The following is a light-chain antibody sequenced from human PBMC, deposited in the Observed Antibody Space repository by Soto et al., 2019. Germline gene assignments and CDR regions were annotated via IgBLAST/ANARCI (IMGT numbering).Light chain of an antibody. J-gene: IGKJ4*01. CDR1: QSLSSN. CDR3: QQRSSWPLT. V-gene: IGKV3-11*01. CDR2: DAS. Sequence: EIVLTQSPGTLSLSPGQRATLSCRSSQSLSSNSLAWYQQKPGQAPRLLIYDASNRATGIPARFSGSGSGTDFTLTISSLQSEDFAVYYCQQRSSWPLTFGGGTKVDIK.